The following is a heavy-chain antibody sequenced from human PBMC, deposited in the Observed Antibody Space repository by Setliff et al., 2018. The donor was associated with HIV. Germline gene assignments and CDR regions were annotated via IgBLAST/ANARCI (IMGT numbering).Heavy chain of an antibody. V-gene: IGHV1-69*08. Sequence: SVKVSCKASRSTFNSHTINWVRQAPGQGLDWMGRIIPIAGTANHAQRFQGKVTITADKSTSTAYMELTSLRFDDTAMYYCVRGVQSPPHYSYYYMDVWGEGTMVTVSS. CDR3: VRGVQSPPHYSYYYMDV. CDR1: RSTFNSHT. D-gene: IGHD3-3*01. CDR2: IIPIAGTA. J-gene: IGHJ6*03.